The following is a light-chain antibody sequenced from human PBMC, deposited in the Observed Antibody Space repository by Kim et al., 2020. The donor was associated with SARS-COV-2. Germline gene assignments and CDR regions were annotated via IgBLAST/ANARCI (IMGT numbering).Light chain of an antibody. J-gene: IGKJ2*01. CDR3: QQYDRSPHT. CDR1: QSVNTGY. V-gene: IGKV3-20*01. Sequence: EIVLTQSPVTLSLSPGERVTLSCRASQSVNTGYLAWFQHKPGRAPRLLIYAASSRATGIPDRFSGSGSGTDFTLTITRLEPEDIAVYYCQQYDRSPHTFGQGTKLEI. CDR2: AAS.